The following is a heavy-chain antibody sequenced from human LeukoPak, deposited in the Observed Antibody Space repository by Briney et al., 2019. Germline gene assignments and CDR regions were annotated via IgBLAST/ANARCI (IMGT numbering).Heavy chain of an antibody. Sequence: RASETLSLTCTVSGGSISSYYWSWIPHPAGKGLEWIGRIYTSGSTNYNPSLKSRVTMSVDTSKNQFSLKLSSVTAADTAVYYCARDRSGSYYFDYWGQGTLVTVSS. CDR3: ARDRSGSYYFDY. D-gene: IGHD1-26*01. V-gene: IGHV4-4*07. CDR1: GGSISSYY. CDR2: IYTSGST. J-gene: IGHJ4*02.